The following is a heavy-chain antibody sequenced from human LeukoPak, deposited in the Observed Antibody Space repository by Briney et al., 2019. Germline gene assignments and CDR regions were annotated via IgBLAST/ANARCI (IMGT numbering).Heavy chain of an antibody. V-gene: IGHV1-2*06. Sequence: ASVKVSCKASGYTFTGYYMHWVRQAPGQGLEWMGPINPNSGGTNYAQKFQGRVTMTRDTSISTAYMELSRLRSDDTAVYYCARDRVPGYCSSTSCSNWFDPWGQGTLVTVSS. CDR2: INPNSGGT. CDR3: ARDRVPGYCSSTSCSNWFDP. J-gene: IGHJ5*02. CDR1: GYTFTGYY. D-gene: IGHD2-2*01.